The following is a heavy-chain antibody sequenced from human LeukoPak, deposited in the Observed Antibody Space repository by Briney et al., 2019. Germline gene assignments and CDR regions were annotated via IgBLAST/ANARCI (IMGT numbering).Heavy chain of an antibody. CDR3: ARLPSVGYGYFED. V-gene: IGHV4-59*01. Sequence: SETLSLTCTVSGDSIRSFFWSWVRQPPGKGLEWIGFFYYTGSTNYNPSLKSRVSISVDTSTNQLSLNLTSVTAADTAVYYCARLPSVGYGYFEDWGQGALVTVSS. J-gene: IGHJ4*02. CDR1: GDSIRSFF. CDR2: FYYTGST. D-gene: IGHD4-17*01.